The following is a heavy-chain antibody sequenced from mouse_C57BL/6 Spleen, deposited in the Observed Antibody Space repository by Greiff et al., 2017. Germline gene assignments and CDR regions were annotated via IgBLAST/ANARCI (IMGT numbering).Heavy chain of an antibody. Sequence: EVKLVESGPELVKPGASVKISCKASGYSFTDYNMNWVKQSNGKSLEWIGVINPNYGTTSYNQKFKGKATLTVDQSSSTAYTQLNSLTSEDSAVYYCARQREIYDGYYNYAMDYWGQGTSVTVSS. J-gene: IGHJ4*01. V-gene: IGHV1-39*01. D-gene: IGHD2-3*01. CDR2: INPNYGTT. CDR3: ARQREIYDGYYNYAMDY. CDR1: GYSFTDYN.